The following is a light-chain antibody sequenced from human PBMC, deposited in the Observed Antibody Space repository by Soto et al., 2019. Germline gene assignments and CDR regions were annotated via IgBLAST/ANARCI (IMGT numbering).Light chain of an antibody. CDR2: GAS. J-gene: IGKJ2*01. CDR3: QQYIDLPPYT. V-gene: IGKV3-15*01. CDR1: QTVSRS. Sequence: EVVLNLSPATLSVSQGERATLSCRASQTVSRSLAWYQQKPGQAPRLLIYGASMRATGVPDRFSGSGSGTDFTLTISSLQSEDFAVYYCQQYIDLPPYTFGQVSNVDVK.